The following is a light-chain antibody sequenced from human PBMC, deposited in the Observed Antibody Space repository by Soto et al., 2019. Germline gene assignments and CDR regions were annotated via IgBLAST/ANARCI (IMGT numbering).Light chain of an antibody. CDR3: AAWDDNVYV. V-gene: IGLV1-44*01. Sequence: QSVLTQPPSASGTPRQRVTISCSGGSSNIGRNPVSWYQKFPGTAPKLLISLNTQRPSGVPDRFSGSKSGTSASLAISGLRSEDEADYYCAAWDDNVYVFGTGTKLTVL. J-gene: IGLJ1*01. CDR2: LNT. CDR1: SSNIGRNP.